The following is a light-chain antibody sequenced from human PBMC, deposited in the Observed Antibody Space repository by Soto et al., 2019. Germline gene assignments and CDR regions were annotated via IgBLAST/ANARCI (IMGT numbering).Light chain of an antibody. Sequence: QSALTQPASVSGSPGQSITISCTGTNTDIGSYDFVAWYQKHPDKAPKLMIYDVSYRPSAISNRFSGSKSGNTASLTISGLQAEDEADYYCSSYIRSASVVLFGGGTKLTVL. CDR3: SSYIRSASVVL. CDR2: DVS. J-gene: IGLJ2*01. V-gene: IGLV2-14*01. CDR1: NTDIGSYDF.